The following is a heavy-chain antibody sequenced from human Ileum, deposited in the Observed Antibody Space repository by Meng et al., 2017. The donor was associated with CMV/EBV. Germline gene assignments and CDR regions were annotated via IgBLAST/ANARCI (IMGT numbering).Heavy chain of an antibody. CDR3: ATGGVDTSHCCMDV. V-gene: IGHV4-34*01. J-gene: IGHJ6*02. CDR1: GGSFSGYY. Sequence: SETLSLTCAVHGGSFSGYYWSWLRQAPGKGLEWIGEITHGGATNYNPSLKSRLAMSVDTSANQFFLRLISVTAADTAVYYCATGGVDTSHCCMDVWGQGTTVNVSS. CDR2: ITHGGAT. D-gene: IGHD5-18*01.